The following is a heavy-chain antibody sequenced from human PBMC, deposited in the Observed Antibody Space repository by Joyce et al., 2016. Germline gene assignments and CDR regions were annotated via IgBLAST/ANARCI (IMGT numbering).Heavy chain of an antibody. CDR1: RFAFSSYA. CDR3: AKDQDYGDYSVDY. J-gene: IGHJ4*02. V-gene: IGHV3-23*01. Sequence: EVQLLESGGGLVQPGGSLRLSCAASRFAFSSYAMSWVRQGPGKGLEWVSTIGRSGGSTYYADSVKGRFTISRDNSENTLYLQMNSLRAGDTAVYYCAKDQDYGDYSVDYWGQGTLVTVSS. CDR2: IGRSGGST. D-gene: IGHD4-17*01.